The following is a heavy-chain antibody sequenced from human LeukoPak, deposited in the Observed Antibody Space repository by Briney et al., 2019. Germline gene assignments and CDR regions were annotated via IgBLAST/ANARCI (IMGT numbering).Heavy chain of an antibody. Sequence: PGGSLRLSCAASGFTFSSYSMYWVRQAPGKGLEWVAVISYDGSNKYYADSVKGRFTISRDNSKNTLFLQMNSLRAEDTAVYYCAKANYSGSYYFDSWGQGTLVTVSS. V-gene: IGHV3-30*04. D-gene: IGHD1-26*01. CDR2: ISYDGSNK. CDR1: GFTFSSYS. J-gene: IGHJ4*02. CDR3: AKANYSGSYYFDS.